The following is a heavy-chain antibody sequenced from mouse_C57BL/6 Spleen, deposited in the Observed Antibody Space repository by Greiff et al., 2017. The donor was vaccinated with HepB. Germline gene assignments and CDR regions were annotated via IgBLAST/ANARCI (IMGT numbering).Heavy chain of an antibody. CDR2: ISYDGSN. CDR1: GYSITSGYY. CDR3: AHNWDWFAY. J-gene: IGHJ3*01. V-gene: IGHV3-6*01. D-gene: IGHD4-1*02. Sequence: EVKLQESGPGLVKPSQSLSLTCSVTGYSITSGYYWNWIRQFPGNKLEWMGYISYDGSNNYNPSLKNRISITRDTSKNQFFLKLNSVTTEDTATYYCAHNWDWFAYWGQGTLVTVSA.